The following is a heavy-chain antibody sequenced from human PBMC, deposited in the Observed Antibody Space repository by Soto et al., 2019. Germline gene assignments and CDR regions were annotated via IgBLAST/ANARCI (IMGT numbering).Heavy chain of an antibody. CDR2: IYPGDSDT. V-gene: IGHV5-51*01. Sequence: PGESLKISCKGSGYSFTSYWIGWVRQMPGKGLEWMGIIYPGDSDTRYSPSFQGQVTISADKSISTAYLQWSSLKASDTAMYYCVRLVFIRIWDYSNYIDYWGQGTLVTVSS. CDR3: VRLVFIRIWDYSNYIDY. J-gene: IGHJ4*02. D-gene: IGHD4-4*01. CDR1: GYSFTSYW.